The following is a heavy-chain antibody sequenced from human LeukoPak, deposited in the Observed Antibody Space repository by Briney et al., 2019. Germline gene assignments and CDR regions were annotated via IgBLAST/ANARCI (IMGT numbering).Heavy chain of an antibody. CDR2: ISSISSSI. V-gene: IGHV3-48*01. CDR3: ARESHTFDY. Sequence: GGSLRLSCGASGFTFSTYNMNWVRQAPGKGLQWVSYISSISSSIQYADSVKGRFTIFRDNAKSSLYLQMNSLRAEDTAVYYCARESHTFDYWGKGTLVTVSS. J-gene: IGHJ4*02. CDR1: GFTFSTYN.